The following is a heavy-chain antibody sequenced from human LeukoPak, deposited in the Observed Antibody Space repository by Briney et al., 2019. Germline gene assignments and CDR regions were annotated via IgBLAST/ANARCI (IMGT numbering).Heavy chain of an antibody. V-gene: IGHV3-21*01. Sequence: GGSLRLSCAASGFTFSTYGMNWVRQTPGKGLEWVSSISSSGSYIYYADSVKGRFTISRDNAKNSLYLQMNSLRAEDTAVYYCVRGEIGYCSSTSCYIFDYWGQGTRVTVSS. D-gene: IGHD2-2*02. CDR1: GFTFSTYG. CDR2: ISSSGSYI. J-gene: IGHJ4*02. CDR3: VRGEIGYCSSTSCYIFDY.